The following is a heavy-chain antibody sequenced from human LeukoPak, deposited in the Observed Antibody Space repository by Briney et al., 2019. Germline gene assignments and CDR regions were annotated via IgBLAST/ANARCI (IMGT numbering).Heavy chain of an antibody. Sequence: PSETLSLTCAVYGGSFSGYYWSWIRQPPGKGLEWIGYIYYSGSTNYNPSLKSRDTISVDTSKNQFSLKLSSVTAADTAVYYCARPQDYGDGAFDIWGQGTMVTVSS. CDR2: IYYSGST. D-gene: IGHD4-17*01. V-gene: IGHV4-59*08. CDR1: GGSFSGYY. J-gene: IGHJ3*02. CDR3: ARPQDYGDGAFDI.